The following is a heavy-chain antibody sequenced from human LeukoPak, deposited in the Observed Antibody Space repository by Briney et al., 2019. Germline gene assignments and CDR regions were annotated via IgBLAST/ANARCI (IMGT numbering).Heavy chain of an antibody. CDR3: ARHELRYSSGWKDFDY. CDR1: GYSFTSYW. J-gene: IGHJ4*02. Sequence: GESLKISCKGSGYSFTSYWISWVRQMPGKGLEWMGRIDPSDSYTNYSPSFQGHATISADKSISTAYLQWSSLKASDTAMYYCARHELRYSSGWKDFDYWGQGTLVTVSS. V-gene: IGHV5-10-1*01. CDR2: IDPSDSYT. D-gene: IGHD6-19*01.